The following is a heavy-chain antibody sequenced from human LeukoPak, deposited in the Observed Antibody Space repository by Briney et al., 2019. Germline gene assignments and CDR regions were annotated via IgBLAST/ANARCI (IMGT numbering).Heavy chain of an antibody. D-gene: IGHD3-10*01. J-gene: IGHJ2*01. CDR3: ATNLWSRGGDYWYFDL. Sequence: ASVKVSCKASGGTFSTSAISWVRQAPGQGLEWMGGIVPIFATANYAQKFQCRVTITADESTSTAYMDLSSLRSEDTALYYCATNLWSRGGDYWYFDLWGRGTLVTVSS. CDR1: GGTFSTSA. CDR2: IVPIFATA. V-gene: IGHV1-69*13.